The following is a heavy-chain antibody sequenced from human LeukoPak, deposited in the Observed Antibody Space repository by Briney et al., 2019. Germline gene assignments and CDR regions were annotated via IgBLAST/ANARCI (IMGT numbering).Heavy chain of an antibody. CDR3: ATDHFGIAAAAGY. CDR1: GYTFTSYY. J-gene: IGHJ4*02. V-gene: IGHV1-46*01. CDR2: INPSGGST. Sequence: ASVKVSCKASGYTFTSYYMHWVRQAPGQGLEWMGIINPSGGSTSYAQKFQGRVTMTRDTSTGTVYMELSSLRSEDTAVYYCATDHFGIAAAAGYWGQGTLVTVSS. D-gene: IGHD6-13*01.